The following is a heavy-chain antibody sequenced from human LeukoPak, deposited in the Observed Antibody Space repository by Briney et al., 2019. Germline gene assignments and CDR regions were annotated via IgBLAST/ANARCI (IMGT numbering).Heavy chain of an antibody. V-gene: IGHV3-66*01. J-gene: IGHJ4*02. Sequence: GGSLRLPCAASGFTVSGNYMTWVRQVSGKGLEWVSVIYSGGSTYYTDSVQGRFSISRDNSQNTLYLQMNSLRAEDTAVYYCAAPLTVIPYWGQGTLVTVSS. CDR1: GFTVSGNY. D-gene: IGHD4-17*01. CDR3: AAPLTVIPY. CDR2: IYSGGST.